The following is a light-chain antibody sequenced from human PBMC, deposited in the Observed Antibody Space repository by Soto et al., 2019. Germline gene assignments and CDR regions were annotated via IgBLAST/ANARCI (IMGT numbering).Light chain of an antibody. CDR2: VAS. Sequence: DTVLTQSPGTLSLSPGERATLSCRASQSVTSTYLAWYQHRPGQAPRLLIYVASTRATGIPDRFSGSGSGTDFTLTISRLEPEDFGVYYCQQYAYPPWTFGHGTKVEIK. CDR3: QQYAYPPWT. V-gene: IGKV3-20*01. CDR1: QSVTSTY. J-gene: IGKJ1*01.